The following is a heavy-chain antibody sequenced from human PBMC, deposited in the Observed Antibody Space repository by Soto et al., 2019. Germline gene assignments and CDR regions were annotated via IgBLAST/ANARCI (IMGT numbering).Heavy chain of an antibody. Sequence: SEVVSLTCTVSVGSISSGGYYWSCIRQHPGKGMEWIGYIYYSGSTYYNPSLKSRVIISVDTSKNQFSLKLSSVTAADTAVYYCARGQDYYDSSGGAYFYYWGQGTLVTVSS. V-gene: IGHV4-31*03. D-gene: IGHD3-22*01. CDR2: IYYSGST. J-gene: IGHJ4*02. CDR1: VGSISSGGYY. CDR3: ARGQDYYDSSGGAYFYY.